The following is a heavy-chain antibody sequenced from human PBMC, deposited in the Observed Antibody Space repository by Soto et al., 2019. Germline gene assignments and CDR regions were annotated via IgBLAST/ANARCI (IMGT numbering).Heavy chain of an antibody. CDR1: GYTFTHYY. V-gene: IGHV1-46*01. CDR3: ATSVNSAMAFDY. Sequence: ASVKVSCKASGYTFTHYYIHWVRQAPGQGLEWMGIINPNGGITTYAQKFRAGFTMTRDTSTSTVYLEPSSLRSEDSAIYYCATSVNSAMAFDYWGQGTLVTVSS. J-gene: IGHJ4*02. D-gene: IGHD5-18*01. CDR2: INPNGGIT.